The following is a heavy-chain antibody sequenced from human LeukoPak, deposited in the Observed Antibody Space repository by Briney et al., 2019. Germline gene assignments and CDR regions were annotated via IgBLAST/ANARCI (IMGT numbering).Heavy chain of an antibody. CDR3: ARHFEPAGNSYGDFFYYHLDV. V-gene: IGHV5-51*01. Sequence: GESLKISCKSSGYNFNNYWIGWVRQVPGKGLDWMGIIYPGDSDTRYNPSFHGQVTISADQSINTAYLQWNRLKASDTAIYYCARHFEPAGNSYGDFFYYHLDVWGKGTPVTVSS. D-gene: IGHD4-17*01. CDR2: IYPGDSDT. CDR1: GYNFNNYW. J-gene: IGHJ6*03.